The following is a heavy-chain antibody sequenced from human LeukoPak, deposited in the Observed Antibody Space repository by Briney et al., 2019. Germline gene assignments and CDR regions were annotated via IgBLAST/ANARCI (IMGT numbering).Heavy chain of an antibody. D-gene: IGHD3-22*01. Sequence: PSETLSLTCTVSGGSISSGSYYWSWIRQPAGTGLEWIGRIYTSGNTNYNPSLKSRVTISVDTSKNQCSLKLSSVTAADTAVYYCARAWGTAGYDSSGYYSFHWFDPWGQGTLVTVSS. V-gene: IGHV4-61*02. CDR3: ARAWGTAGYDSSGYYSFHWFDP. J-gene: IGHJ5*02. CDR2: IYTSGNT. CDR1: GGSISSGSYY.